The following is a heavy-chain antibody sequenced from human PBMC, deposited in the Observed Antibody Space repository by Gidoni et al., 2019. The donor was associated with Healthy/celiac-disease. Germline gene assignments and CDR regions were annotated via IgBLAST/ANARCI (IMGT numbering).Heavy chain of an antibody. CDR2: IYYSGST. D-gene: IGHD1-26*01. CDR3: ARHIVGAMGPSYD. J-gene: IGHJ4*02. V-gene: IGHV4-39*01. Sequence: QLQLQESGPGLVKPSATLSLTCTVSGGSISSSSYYWGWIRQPPGKGLEWIGSIYYSGSTYYNPSLKSRVTISVDTSKNQFSLKLSSVTAADTAVYYCARHIVGAMGPSYDGGQGTLVTVSS. CDR1: GGSISSSSYY.